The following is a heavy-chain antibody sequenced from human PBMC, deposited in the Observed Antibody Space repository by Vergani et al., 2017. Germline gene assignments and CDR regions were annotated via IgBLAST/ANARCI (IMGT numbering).Heavy chain of an antibody. CDR1: GDSIRGSNW. J-gene: IGHJ5*01. D-gene: IGHD1-26*01. CDR3: TRDRIVGAAKWFDS. Sequence: QVQLQESGPGLVKPPGTLSLTCVVSGDSIRGSNWWSWVRQPPGKGLEWIGEINQSGTTNYNPSLMSRVAFSIDKSKNQFSLNLRSVIAADTAVYYCTRDRIVGAAKWFDSWGQGTLVTVSS. CDR2: INQSGTT. V-gene: IGHV4-4*03.